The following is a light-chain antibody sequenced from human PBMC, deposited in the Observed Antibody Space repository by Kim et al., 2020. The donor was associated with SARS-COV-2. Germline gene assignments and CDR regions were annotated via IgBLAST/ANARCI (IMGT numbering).Light chain of an antibody. V-gene: IGKV1-5*03. J-gene: IGKJ2*01. CDR2: KAS. CDR3: QQYNSYPYT. Sequence: DIQMTQSPSTLSASVGDRVTITCRASQSISSWLAWYQQKPGKAPKLLIYKASSLESGVPSRFSGSGSGTEFTLTISSLQPDDFATYYCQQYNSYPYTFGQGIKLEI. CDR1: QSISSW.